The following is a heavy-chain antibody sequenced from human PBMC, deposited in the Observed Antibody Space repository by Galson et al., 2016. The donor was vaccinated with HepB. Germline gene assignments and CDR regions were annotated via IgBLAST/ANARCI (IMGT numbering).Heavy chain of an antibody. Sequence: SLRLSCAASGFVFSSYAMHWVRQAPGKGLEWVAFVSYDGTNQYYTDSVKGRFTISRDNSKSTLYLQMNGLRPEDSARYYFARGVTYCSGGSCYYFDYWGQGTLVTVSS. CDR1: GFVFSSYA. J-gene: IGHJ4*02. D-gene: IGHD2-15*01. CDR3: ARGVTYCSGGSCYYFDY. V-gene: IGHV3-30-3*01. CDR2: VSYDGTNQ.